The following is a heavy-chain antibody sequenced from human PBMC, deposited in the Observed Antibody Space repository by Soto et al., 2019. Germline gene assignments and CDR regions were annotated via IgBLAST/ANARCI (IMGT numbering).Heavy chain of an antibody. CDR3: ARHDGICSGGSCYSEWFDP. D-gene: IGHD2-15*01. CDR1: GGSISSSSYY. CDR2: IYYSGST. Sequence: SETLSLTCTVSGGSISSSSYYWGWIRQPPGKGLEWIGSIYYSGSTYYNPSLKSRVTISVDTSKNQFSLKLSSVTAADTAVYYCARHDGICSGGSCYSEWFDPRGQGTLVTVSS. J-gene: IGHJ5*02. V-gene: IGHV4-39*01.